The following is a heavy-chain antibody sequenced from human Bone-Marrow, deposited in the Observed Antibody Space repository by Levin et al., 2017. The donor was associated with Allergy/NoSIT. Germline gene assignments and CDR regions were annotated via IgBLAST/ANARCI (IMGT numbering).Heavy chain of an antibody. J-gene: IGHJ4*02. CDR2: ICPDDSDT. V-gene: IGHV5-51*01. CDR1: GYSFTKYW. CDR3: ARQAQVAGPGIDY. Sequence: KVSCQGSGYSFTKYWIGWVRQMPGKGLEWMGIICPDDSDTRYDPSFEGQVTIPADKSINTAYLQWSSLKATDTAIYYCARQAQVAGPGIDYWGQGTLVTVSS. D-gene: IGHD6-19*01.